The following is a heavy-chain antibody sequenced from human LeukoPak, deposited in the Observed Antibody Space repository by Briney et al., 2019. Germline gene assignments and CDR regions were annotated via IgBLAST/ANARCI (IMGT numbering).Heavy chain of an antibody. Sequence: ASVKVSCKASGYTFTSYGISWVRQAPGQGLEWMGWISAYNGNTNYAQKLQGRVTMTTDTSTSTAYMELRSLRSDETAVYYCARVRSVVTMVRGVINTPQYYYYYGMDVWGQGTTVTVSS. J-gene: IGHJ6*02. CDR3: ARVRSVVTMVRGVINTPQYYYYYGMDV. V-gene: IGHV1-18*01. CDR2: ISAYNGNT. CDR1: GYTFTSYG. D-gene: IGHD3-10*01.